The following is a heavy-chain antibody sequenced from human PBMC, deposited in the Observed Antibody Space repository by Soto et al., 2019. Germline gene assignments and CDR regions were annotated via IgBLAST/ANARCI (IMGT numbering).Heavy chain of an antibody. V-gene: IGHV3-11*01. D-gene: IGHD3-3*01. CDR3: ARAYYDFWSGYTPIYYYYYMDV. J-gene: IGHJ6*03. Sequence: GGSLRLSCAASGFTFSDYYMSWIRQAPGKGLEWVSYISSSGSTIYYADSVKGRFTISRDNAKNSLYLQMNSLRAEDTAVYYCARAYYDFWSGYTPIYYYYYMDVWGKGTTVTVSS. CDR2: ISSSGSTI. CDR1: GFTFSDYY.